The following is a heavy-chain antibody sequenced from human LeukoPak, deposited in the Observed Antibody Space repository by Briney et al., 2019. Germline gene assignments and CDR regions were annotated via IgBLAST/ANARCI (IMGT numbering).Heavy chain of an antibody. CDR2: ISSSSSTI. V-gene: IGHV3-48*04. D-gene: IGHD3-16*02. Sequence: GSLRLSCAASGFTFSSYSMNWVRQAPGKGLEWVSYISSSSSTIYYADSVKGRFTISRDNAKNSLYLQMNSPRAEDTAVYYCARDKHYDYVWGSYRTFDYWGQGTLVTVSS. CDR1: GFTFSSYS. J-gene: IGHJ4*02. CDR3: ARDKHYDYVWGSYRTFDY.